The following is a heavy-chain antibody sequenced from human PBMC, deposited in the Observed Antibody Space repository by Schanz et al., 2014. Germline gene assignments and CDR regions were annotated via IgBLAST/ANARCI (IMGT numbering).Heavy chain of an antibody. Sequence: QVQLVQSGAEVKKPGASVKVSCKASGYTFTSDSMHWVRQAPGQGLEWMGRIIPILGIANYAQKFQGRVTMTADKSTFTACMDVSSLRAEDTAVYYCASSGAGYSSSWDFDSWGQGTLVTVSS. V-gene: IGHV1-69*09. CDR3: ASSGAGYSSSWDFDS. CDR1: GYTFTSDS. D-gene: IGHD6-13*01. J-gene: IGHJ4*02. CDR2: IIPILGIA.